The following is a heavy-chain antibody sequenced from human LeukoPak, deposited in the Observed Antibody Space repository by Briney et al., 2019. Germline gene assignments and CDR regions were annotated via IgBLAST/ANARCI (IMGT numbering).Heavy chain of an antibody. CDR1: GYTFTSYD. Sequence: GASVKVSCKASGYTFTSYDINWVRQATGQGLEWMGWMNPNSGNTGYAQKFQGRVTMTRNTSISTAYMELSSLRSEDTAVYYCARARYCNGGSCYPYYYYYMDVWGKGTTVTVSS. J-gene: IGHJ6*03. D-gene: IGHD2-15*01. CDR2: MNPNSGNT. V-gene: IGHV1-8*01. CDR3: ARARYCNGGSCYPYYYYYMDV.